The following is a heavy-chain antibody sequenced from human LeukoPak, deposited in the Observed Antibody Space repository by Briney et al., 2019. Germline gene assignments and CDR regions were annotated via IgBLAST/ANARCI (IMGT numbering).Heavy chain of an antibody. CDR1: GYTLTELS. CDR2: FDPEDGET. D-gene: IGHD2-2*03. J-gene: IGHJ4*02. V-gene: IGHV1-24*01. Sequence: ASVKVSCKVSGYTLTELSMHWVRQAPGKGLEWMGGFDPEDGETIYAQKFQGRVTMTEDTSTDTAYMELSSLRSEDTAVYYCATDLIRLDDYYFDYWGQGTLVTVSS. CDR3: ATDLIRLDDYYFDY.